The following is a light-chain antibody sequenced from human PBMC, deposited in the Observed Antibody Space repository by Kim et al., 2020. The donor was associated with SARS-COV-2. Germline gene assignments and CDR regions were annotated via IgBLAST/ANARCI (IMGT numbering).Light chain of an antibody. Sequence: PGKRATVSSRAGQSVTSIASAWSEQRPGQGHRLIIYGTTKRASGMPCRYGGSGVGTGFTLTIGTVDCKDIAVYYSNQNGTTLTWTFAQGTKMDIK. CDR1: QSVTSIA. CDR2: GTT. V-gene: IGKV3-20*01. J-gene: IGKJ1*01. CDR3: NQNGTTLTWT.